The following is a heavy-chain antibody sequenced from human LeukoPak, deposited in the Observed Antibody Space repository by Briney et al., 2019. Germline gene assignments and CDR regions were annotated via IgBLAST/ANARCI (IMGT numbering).Heavy chain of an antibody. V-gene: IGHV5-51*01. CDR3: ARPYCSSTSCNDAFDI. J-gene: IGHJ3*02. CDR1: GYSFTSYW. Sequence: GESLQISCKGPGYSFTSYWIGWVRQLPGKGLEWMGIIYPGDSDTRYSPSFQGQVTISADKSISTAYLQWSSLKASDTAMYYCARPYCSSTSCNDAFDIWGQGTMVTVSS. D-gene: IGHD2-2*01. CDR2: IYPGDSDT.